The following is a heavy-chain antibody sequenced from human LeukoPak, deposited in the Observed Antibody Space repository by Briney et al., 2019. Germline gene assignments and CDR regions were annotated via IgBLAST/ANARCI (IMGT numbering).Heavy chain of an antibody. V-gene: IGHV3-7*01. D-gene: IGHD3-10*01. CDR3: AKDLAGTGSAFDI. J-gene: IGHJ3*02. Sequence: PGGSLRLSCAASGFTFSSYWMSWVRQAPGKRLEWVANIKQDGSEKYYVDSVKGRFTISRDNAKNSLYLQMNSLRAEDTAVYYCAKDLAGTGSAFDIWGQGTMVTVSS. CDR1: GFTFSSYW. CDR2: IKQDGSEK.